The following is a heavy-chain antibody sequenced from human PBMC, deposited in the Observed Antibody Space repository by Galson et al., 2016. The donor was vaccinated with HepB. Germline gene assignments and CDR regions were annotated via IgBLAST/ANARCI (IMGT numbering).Heavy chain of an antibody. CDR2: VSGSGDNT. D-gene: IGHD6-13*01. Sequence: SLRLSCAASGFTFKNYAMNWVRQAPGKGLEWVSVVSGSGDNTYYADSVKGRLTISRDNSNNTLFLQMNSLRVEDTAVYCCAKGRSAIAAAGLNYWGQGTLVTVSS. CDR3: AKGRSAIAAAGLNY. CDR1: GFTFKNYA. V-gene: IGHV3-23*01. J-gene: IGHJ4*02.